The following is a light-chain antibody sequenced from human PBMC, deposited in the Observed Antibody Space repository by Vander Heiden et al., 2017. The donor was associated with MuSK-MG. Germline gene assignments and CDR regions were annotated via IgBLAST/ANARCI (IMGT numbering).Light chain of an antibody. V-gene: IGKV1-39*01. J-gene: IGKJ4*01. CDR1: QSVSSY. Sequence: DIQMTQSPSSLSPSFGARVTITCRASQSVSSYLNWYQQKPGKAPRVLIYTASSWQRGVPARFSGSGSGTDFTLTISRLEPEDFATYYCQQSYTTPITFGEGTKVEI. CDR3: QQSYTTPIT. CDR2: TAS.